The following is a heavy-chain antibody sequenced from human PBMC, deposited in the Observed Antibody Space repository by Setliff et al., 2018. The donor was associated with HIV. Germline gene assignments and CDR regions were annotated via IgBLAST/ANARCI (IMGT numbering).Heavy chain of an antibody. V-gene: IGHV3-30*06. D-gene: IGHD2-21*02. Sequence: GGSLRLSCAASGFTFSSYGMHWVRQAPGKGLEWVAVISYDGSNKYYAHSVEGRFTISRDNSKNTLFLQINSLRPEDTAVYYCATGGTTPIYPNYVDIWGKGTTVTVSS. CDR2: ISYDGSNK. CDR1: GFTFSSYG. CDR3: ATGGTTPIYPNYVDI. J-gene: IGHJ6*03.